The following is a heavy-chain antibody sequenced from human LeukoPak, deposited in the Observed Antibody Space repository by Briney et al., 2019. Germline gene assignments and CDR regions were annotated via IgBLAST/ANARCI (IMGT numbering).Heavy chain of an antibody. J-gene: IGHJ6*04. CDR1: GYTFTSYG. CDR3: ARDQGKEYSSSWYPFYYYYYGMDV. D-gene: IGHD6-13*01. V-gene: IGHV1-18*04. Sequence: ASVKVSCKASGYTFTSYGISWVRQAPGQGLEWMGWISAYNGNTNYAQKLQGRVTMTTDTSTSTAYMELRSLRSDDTAAYYCARDQGKEYSSSWYPFYYYYYGMDVWGKGTTVTVSS. CDR2: ISAYNGNT.